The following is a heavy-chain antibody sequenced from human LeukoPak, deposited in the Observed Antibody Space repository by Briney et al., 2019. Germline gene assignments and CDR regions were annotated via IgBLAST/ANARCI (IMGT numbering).Heavy chain of an antibody. CDR3: ARHYYGSGSYFYFQH. CDR2: IYYSGST. CDR1: GGSISSYY. Sequence: SETLSLTCIVSGGSISSYYWSWIRQPPGKGLEWIGYIYYSGSTNYNPSLKSRVTISVDTSKNQFSLKLSSVTAADTAVYYCARHYYGSGSYFYFQHWGQGTLVTVSS. J-gene: IGHJ1*01. D-gene: IGHD3-10*01. V-gene: IGHV4-59*08.